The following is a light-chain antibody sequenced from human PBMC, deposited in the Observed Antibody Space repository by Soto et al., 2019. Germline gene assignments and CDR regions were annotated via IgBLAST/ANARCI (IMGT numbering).Light chain of an antibody. Sequence: QSVLTQPPSASGTPGQRVTISCSGRSSNIGGNYVYWYQVLPGTAPKLLIQRNYHRPSGVSDRFSGSKSGSSVSLAISGLRSEDEADYYCASWDDTLSGVVFGGGTKLTVL. J-gene: IGLJ2*01. CDR2: RNY. CDR3: ASWDDTLSGVV. V-gene: IGLV1-47*01. CDR1: SSNIGGNY.